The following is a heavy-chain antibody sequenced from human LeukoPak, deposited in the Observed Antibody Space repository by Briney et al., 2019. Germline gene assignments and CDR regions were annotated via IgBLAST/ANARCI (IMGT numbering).Heavy chain of an antibody. CDR2: ISGNGEII. Sequence: RGSLRLSCAASGFTFNTYAMSWVRQAPGKGLEWVSAISGNGEIIHYADFVKGRFTISRDNSKNTLYLLMSSLRAEDTAVYYCAKGGRDIVVVPATMARYYFYYMDVWGKATTVTVSS. D-gene: IGHD2-2*01. CDR1: GFTFNTYA. CDR3: AKGGRDIVVVPATMARYYFYYMDV. J-gene: IGHJ6*03. V-gene: IGHV3-23*01.